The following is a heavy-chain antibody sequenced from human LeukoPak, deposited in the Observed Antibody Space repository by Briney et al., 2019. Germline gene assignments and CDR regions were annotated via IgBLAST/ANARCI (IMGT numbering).Heavy chain of an antibody. V-gene: IGHV4-34*01. J-gene: IGHJ6*03. D-gene: IGHD1-26*01. Sequence: SETLSLTCAVYGGSFTGYYWSWIRQPPGKGLEWIGGINHSGSTNYNPSLKSRVTISVDTSKNQFSLKLSSVTAADTAVYYCARGRSGSYYYYYMDVWGKGTTVTVSS. CDR3: ARGRSGSYYYYYMDV. CDR1: GGSFTGYY. CDR2: INHSGST.